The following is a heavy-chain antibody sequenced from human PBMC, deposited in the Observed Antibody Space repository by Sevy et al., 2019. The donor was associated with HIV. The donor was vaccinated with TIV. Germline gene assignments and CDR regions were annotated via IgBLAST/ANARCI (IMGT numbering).Heavy chain of an antibody. D-gene: IGHD5-12*01. J-gene: IGHJ5*02. CDR1: GFSFKNYG. CDR3: AKVNSGFDGWDLNH. V-gene: IGHV3-30*18. CDR2: VSYDETYK. Sequence: GGSLRLSCAGSGFSFKNYGMHWVRQAPGKGLEWVAVVSYDETYKYYADSVKGRFTISRDNSKNTLYLQMNSLRPEDTGVYYCAKVNSGFDGWDLNHWGQGAPVTVSS.